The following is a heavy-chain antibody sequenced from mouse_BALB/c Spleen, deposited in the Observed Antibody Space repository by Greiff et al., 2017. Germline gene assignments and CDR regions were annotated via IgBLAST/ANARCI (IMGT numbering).Heavy chain of an antibody. CDR3: ARFDHLYAMDY. CDR2: ILPGSGST. CDR1: GYTFSSYW. J-gene: IGHJ4*01. Sequence: VQLQQSGAELMKPGASVKISCKATGYTFSSYWIEWVKQRPGHGLEWIGEILPGSGSTNYNEKFKGKATFTADTSSNTAYMQLSSLTSEDSAVYYCARFDHLYAMDYWGQGTSVTVSS. V-gene: IGHV1-9*01.